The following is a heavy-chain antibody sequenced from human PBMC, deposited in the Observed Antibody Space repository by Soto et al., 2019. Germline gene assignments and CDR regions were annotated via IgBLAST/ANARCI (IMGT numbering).Heavy chain of an antibody. CDR3: ARGGRVASSIMFDP. D-gene: IGHD6-6*01. CDR2: AYSLGRP. V-gene: IGHV4-59*02. Sequence: XTLSRPSAVSGGSVTPYDCNWIRQPPGKKLEWIGYAYSLGRPNYNPSLKSRVTMSLETPKNKFSLEMTSVTAADTAVYYCARGGRVASSIMFDPWGPGILVTVSS. J-gene: IGHJ5*02. CDR1: GGSVTPYD.